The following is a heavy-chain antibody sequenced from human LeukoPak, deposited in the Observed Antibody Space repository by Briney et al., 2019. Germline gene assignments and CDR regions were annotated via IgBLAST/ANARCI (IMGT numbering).Heavy chain of an antibody. J-gene: IGHJ4*02. V-gene: IGHV3-11*04. CDR3: ASLQTYYHILTGSIVDY. CDR1: GFTFSDYY. CDR2: ISSSDSSI. Sequence: PGGSLRLSCAASGFTFSDYYMSWIRQAPGKGLEWVSYISSSDSSIYYADSVKGRFTVSRDNAKNSLYLQMNSLRAEDTAVYYCASLQTYYHILTGSIVDYWGQGTLVTVSS. D-gene: IGHD3-9*01.